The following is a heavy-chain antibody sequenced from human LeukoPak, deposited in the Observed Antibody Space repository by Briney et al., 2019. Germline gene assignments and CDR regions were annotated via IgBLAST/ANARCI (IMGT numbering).Heavy chain of an antibody. D-gene: IGHD3-10*01. J-gene: IGHJ5*02. V-gene: IGHV3-9*01. Sequence: GGSLRLSCAASGFTFSSYWMSWVRQAPGKGLEWVSGISWNSGSIDYADSVKGRFTISRDNAKNSLYLQMNSLRAEDTALYYCAKGRFGELFSWFDPWGQGTLVTVSS. CDR3: AKGRFGELFSWFDP. CDR1: GFTFSSYW. CDR2: ISWNSGSI.